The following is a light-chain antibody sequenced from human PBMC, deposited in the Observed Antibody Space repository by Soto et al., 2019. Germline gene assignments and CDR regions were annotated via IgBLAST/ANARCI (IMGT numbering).Light chain of an antibody. Sequence: QSVLTQPASVSGSPGQSITISCTGTSGDVGIYNYVSWYQQHPGKAPKLMIYDVSNRPSGVSNRFSGSKSGNTASLTISGLQAEDEADYYCSSYTTSSTGVFGGGTKLTVL. CDR2: DVS. CDR1: SGDVGIYNY. CDR3: SSYTTSSTGV. J-gene: IGLJ3*02. V-gene: IGLV2-14*01.